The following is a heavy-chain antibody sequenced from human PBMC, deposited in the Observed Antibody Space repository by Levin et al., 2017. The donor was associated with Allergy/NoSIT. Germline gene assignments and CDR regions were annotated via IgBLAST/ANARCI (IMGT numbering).Heavy chain of an antibody. D-gene: IGHD6-13*01. CDR1: GYTFTSYA. Sequence: GESLKISCKASGYTFTSYAMNWVRQAPGQGLEWMGWINTNTGNPTYAQGFTGRFVFSLDTSVSTAYLQISSLKAEDTAVYYCARGNGVSSSWPNYYYYYMDVWGKGTTVTVSS. CDR2: INTNTGNP. J-gene: IGHJ6*03. V-gene: IGHV7-4-1*02. CDR3: ARGNGVSSSWPNYYYYYMDV.